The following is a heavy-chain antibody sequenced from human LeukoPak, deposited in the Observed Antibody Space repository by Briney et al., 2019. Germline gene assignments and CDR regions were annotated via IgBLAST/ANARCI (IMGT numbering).Heavy chain of an antibody. CDR3: ARETAAAGPFDY. D-gene: IGHD6-13*01. J-gene: IGHJ4*02. Sequence: PSETLSLTCTVSGGPISSYYWSWIRQPPGKGLEWIGYIYYSGSTNYNPSLKSRVTISVDTSKNQFSLKLSSVTAADTAVYYCARETAAAGPFDYWGQGTLVTVSS. V-gene: IGHV4-59*01. CDR1: GGPISSYY. CDR2: IYYSGST.